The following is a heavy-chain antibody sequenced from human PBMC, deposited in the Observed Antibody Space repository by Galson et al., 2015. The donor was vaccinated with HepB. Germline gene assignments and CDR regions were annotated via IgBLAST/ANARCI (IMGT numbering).Heavy chain of an antibody. CDR1: RFSFSDYA. CDR3: GRGGLRAVAGTKGDY. CDR2: ISYDGSNK. D-gene: IGHD6-19*01. V-gene: IGHV3-30-3*01. Sequence: LSCAASRFSFSDYAMYWVRQAPGKGLEWVAVISYDGSNKYYGDLVKGRFTISRDNSKNTLYLQMNSLGNEDTAVYYCGRGGLRAVAGTKGDYWGQGTLVTVSS. J-gene: IGHJ4*02.